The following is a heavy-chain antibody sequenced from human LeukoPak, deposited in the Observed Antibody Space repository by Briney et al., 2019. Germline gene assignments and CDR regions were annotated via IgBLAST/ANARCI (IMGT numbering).Heavy chain of an antibody. J-gene: IGHJ4*02. D-gene: IGHD3-22*01. CDR3: ARDGLYDSNGYYMDS. V-gene: IGHV4-59*01. Sequence: PSETLPLTCTVSGGAISSFYWSWIRQPPGKGLEWIGYIYYSGGTKYNPSLMSRVTISVDRAQNQFSLSLSSVTAADTAVYYCARDGLYDSNGYYMDSWGQGTLVIVSS. CDR2: IYYSGGT. CDR1: GGAISSFY.